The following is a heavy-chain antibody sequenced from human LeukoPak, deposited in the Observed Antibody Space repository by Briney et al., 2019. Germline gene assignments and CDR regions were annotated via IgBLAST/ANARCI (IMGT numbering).Heavy chain of an antibody. CDR2: ISADNGNT. CDR3: ARDRRGYSAYDGEGFDY. D-gene: IGHD5-12*01. J-gene: IGHJ4*02. V-gene: IGHV1-18*04. CDR1: GLTFMNYG. Sequence: GASVKVSCKASGLTFMNYGFSWVRQAPGQGLQWMGRISADNGNTKYAQNLQGRVIMTTDRSTGTAYVELTSLRSDDTAVYYCARDRRGYSAYDGEGFDYWGQGTLVTVSS.